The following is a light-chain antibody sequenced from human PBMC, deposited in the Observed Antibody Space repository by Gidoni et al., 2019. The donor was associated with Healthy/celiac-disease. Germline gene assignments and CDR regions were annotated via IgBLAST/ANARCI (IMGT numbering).Light chain of an antibody. CDR1: QSVTSSY. V-gene: IGKV3-20*01. Sequence: EIVLTPSPGTLTLSPGKRATLSCRDGQSVTSSYLAWYQQKPGQAPRLLIYGASSRATGIPDRFSGSGSGTDFTLTISRLEPEDFAVYYCQQYGSSPRTFGQGTKVEIK. J-gene: IGKJ1*01. CDR2: GAS. CDR3: QQYGSSPRT.